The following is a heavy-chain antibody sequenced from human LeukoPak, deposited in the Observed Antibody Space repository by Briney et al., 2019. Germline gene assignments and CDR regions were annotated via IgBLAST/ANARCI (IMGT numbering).Heavy chain of an antibody. CDR3: ARVGDLTGLTSGAECFQH. CDR2: IWYDGSNK. J-gene: IGHJ1*01. D-gene: IGHD3-9*01. CDR1: GFTFSSYG. V-gene: IGHV3-33*01. Sequence: GGSLRLSCAASGFTFSSYGMHWVRQARGKGLEWVAVIWYDGSNKYYADSVKGRFTISRDNSKNTLYLQMNSLRAEDTAVYYCARVGDLTGLTSGAECFQHWGQGTLVTVSS.